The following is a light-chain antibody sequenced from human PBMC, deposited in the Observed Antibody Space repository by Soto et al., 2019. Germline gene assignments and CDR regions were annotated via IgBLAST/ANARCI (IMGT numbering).Light chain of an antibody. CDR1: SSNIGSNT. CDR3: AAWDDSLNGWV. CDR2: SNN. V-gene: IGLV1-44*01. Sequence: QSVLTQPPSASGTPGQSVTISCSGSSSNIGSNTVNWYQQLPGTAPKVLIYSNNQRPSGVPDRFSGSNSGTSASLAISGLQSEEEAEYYCAAWDDSLNGWVFGGGTKVTVL. J-gene: IGLJ3*02.